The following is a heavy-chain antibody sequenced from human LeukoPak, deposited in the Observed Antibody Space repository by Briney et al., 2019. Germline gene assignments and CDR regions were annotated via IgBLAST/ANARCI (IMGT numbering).Heavy chain of an antibody. CDR3: VRDRDSSGYYYGY. CDR2: ISSSSSII. D-gene: IGHD3-22*01. Sequence: PGGSLRLSCAASGFTFSSYSMNWVRQAPGKGLEWVSYISSSSSIIYYADSVKGRFTISRDNAKNSVYLQMNSLRAEDTAVYYCVRDRDSSGYYYGYWGQGTLVTVSS. CDR1: GFTFSSYS. V-gene: IGHV3-48*04. J-gene: IGHJ4*02.